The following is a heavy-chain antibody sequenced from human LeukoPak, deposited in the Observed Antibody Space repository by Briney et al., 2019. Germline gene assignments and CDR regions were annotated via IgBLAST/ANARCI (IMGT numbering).Heavy chain of an antibody. J-gene: IGHJ4*02. Sequence: PGGSLRLSCAASGFTFSSYSMNWVRQAPGKGLEWVSSISSSSRYIYYADSLKGRFTISRDNAKNSLYLQMNSLRAEDTAVYYCARWSSSIAVSGYDYWGQGTLVTVSS. CDR2: ISSSSRYI. V-gene: IGHV3-21*01. D-gene: IGHD6-13*01. CDR3: ARWSSSIAVSGYDY. CDR1: GFTFSSYS.